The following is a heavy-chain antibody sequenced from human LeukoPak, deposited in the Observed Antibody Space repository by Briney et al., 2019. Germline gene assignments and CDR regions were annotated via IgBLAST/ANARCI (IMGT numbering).Heavy chain of an antibody. J-gene: IGHJ4*02. CDR1: GFTLSNYG. Sequence: PGGSLRLSCAASGFTLSNYGMHWVRQAPGKGLEWVAFIRYDGSNKHYADSVKGRFTISRDNSKNTLYLQVNSLRAEDTAVYYCAKDGNWNYFDYWGQGTLVTVSS. CDR3: AKDGNWNYFDY. V-gene: IGHV3-30*02. D-gene: IGHD1-20*01. CDR2: IRYDGSNK.